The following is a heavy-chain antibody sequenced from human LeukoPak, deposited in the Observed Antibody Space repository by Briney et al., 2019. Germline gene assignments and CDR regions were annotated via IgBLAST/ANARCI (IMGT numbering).Heavy chain of an antibody. J-gene: IGHJ4*02. CDR3: ARVILGATIDY. CDR2: INSNGDST. D-gene: IGHD1-26*01. Sequence: GGSLRLSCAASGFTFSSYAMHWVRQAPGKGLESVSSINSNGDSTYYANSVKGRFTISRDNSKNTLYLQMGRPRTEDMAIYYCARVILGATIDYWGQGTLVTVAS. V-gene: IGHV3-64*01. CDR1: GFTFSSYA.